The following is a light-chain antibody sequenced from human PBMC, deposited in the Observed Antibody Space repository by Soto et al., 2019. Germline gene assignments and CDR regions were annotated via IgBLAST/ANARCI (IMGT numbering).Light chain of an antibody. V-gene: IGLV2-14*01. Sequence: QSVLTQPASVSGSPGQSITISCTGTSSDVGLYDYASWYQQHPGKAPQLMIYEVSNRPSGVSNRFSGSKSGNTASLTISGLQADDEADYYCNSYAGDIIRFVFGTGTKVTVL. CDR2: EVS. J-gene: IGLJ1*01. CDR3: NSYAGDIIRFV. CDR1: SSDVGLYDY.